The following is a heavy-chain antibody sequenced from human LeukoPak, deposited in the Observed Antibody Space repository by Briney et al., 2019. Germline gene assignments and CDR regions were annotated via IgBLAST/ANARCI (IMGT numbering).Heavy chain of an antibody. CDR2: INPNSGGT. Sequence: GASVKVSCKASGYTFTSYGISWVRQAPGQGLEWMGWINPNSGGTKYAQNFQGRVTMTRDTSISTAYMELSRLRSDDTAVYYCARAKEGWDYDSSGYYGYFDYWGQGTLVTVSS. CDR1: GYTFTSYG. V-gene: IGHV1-2*02. D-gene: IGHD3-22*01. CDR3: ARAKEGWDYDSSGYYGYFDY. J-gene: IGHJ4*02.